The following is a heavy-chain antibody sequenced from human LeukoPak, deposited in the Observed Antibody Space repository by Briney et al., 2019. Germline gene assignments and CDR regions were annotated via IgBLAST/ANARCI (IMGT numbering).Heavy chain of an antibody. D-gene: IGHD4-11*01. CDR1: GFTFSSYA. CDR3: ASYPSNDAFDI. V-gene: IGHV3-30-3*01. CDR2: ISYDGSNK. J-gene: IGHJ3*02. Sequence: PGGSLRLSCAASGFTFSSYAMHWVRQAPGKGLEWVAVISYDGSNKYYADSVKGRFTISRDNSKNTLYLQMNSLRAEDTAVYYCASYPSNDAFDIWGQGTMVTVSS.